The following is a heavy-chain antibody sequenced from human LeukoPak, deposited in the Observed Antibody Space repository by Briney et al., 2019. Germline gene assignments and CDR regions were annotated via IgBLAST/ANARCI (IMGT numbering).Heavy chain of an antibody. CDR3: AREREGSSFDY. D-gene: IGHD2-15*01. V-gene: IGHV1-46*01. CDR1: GHTFTNDH. CDR2: IFPSSGNT. J-gene: IGHJ4*02. Sequence: GASMKVSCKASGHTFTNDHVHWVRQAPGQGLEWMGVIFPSSGNTNYAQRFRARVTVTTDTSMSTVYMELSSLISDDTAVYYCAREREGSSFDYWGQGTLVTVST.